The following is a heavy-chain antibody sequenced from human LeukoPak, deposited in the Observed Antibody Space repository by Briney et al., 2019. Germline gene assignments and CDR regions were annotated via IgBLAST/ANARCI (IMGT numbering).Heavy chain of an antibody. D-gene: IGHD3-3*01. CDR1: GFTVSSYY. CDR2: IYSGGKT. J-gene: IGHJ4*02. CDR3: ARGADFWSSPFDY. Sequence: GGSLRLSCAASGFTVSSYYMIWVRQAPGKGLEWVSTIYSGGKTYYADSVKGRFTISRDNSKNTLYLQMNSLRAEDTAVYFCARGADFWSSPFDYWGQGTLVTVSS. V-gene: IGHV3-53*01.